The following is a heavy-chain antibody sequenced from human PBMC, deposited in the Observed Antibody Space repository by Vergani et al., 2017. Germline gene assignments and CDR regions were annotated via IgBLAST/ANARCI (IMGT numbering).Heavy chain of an antibody. J-gene: IGHJ4*02. CDR2: IKSKTDGWTT. D-gene: IGHD2-2*01. V-gene: IGHV3-15*01. Sequence: EVQLVESGGGLVKPGGSLRLSCAASGFTFSNAWMSWVRQAPGKGLGWVGRIKSKTDGWTTDYAAPVKGRFTISRDDSKNTLYLQMNSLKTEDTALYYCTTDRPSTGDYWGQGALVTVSS. CDR1: GFTFSNAW. CDR3: TTDRPSTGDY.